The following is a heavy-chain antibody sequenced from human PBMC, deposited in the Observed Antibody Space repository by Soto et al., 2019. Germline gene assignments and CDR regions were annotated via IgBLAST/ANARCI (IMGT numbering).Heavy chain of an antibody. CDR1: GESISSSSYY. CDR3: ARQRTTVVTQAYFDH. V-gene: IGHV4-39*01. Sequence: LSLTCIVSGESISSSSYYWGWIRRPPGKGLEWIGSIYYSGRTYYNPSFKSRVTISIDTSKNQFSLKLSSVTATDTAVYYCARQRTTVVTQAYFDHWGQGALVTVSS. J-gene: IGHJ4*02. CDR2: IYYSGRT. D-gene: IGHD2-21*02.